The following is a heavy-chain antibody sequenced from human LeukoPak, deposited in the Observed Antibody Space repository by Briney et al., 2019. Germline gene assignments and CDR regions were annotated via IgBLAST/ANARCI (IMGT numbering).Heavy chain of an antibody. CDR3: AKSPTVGYYYGSGSYLY. CDR1: GFAFSNYA. CDR2: IGGGPV. Sequence: GGSLRLSCAASGFAFSNYAMTWVRQAPGKGLEWVSTIGGGPVFYADSVKGRFTISRDNSKNTLYLQMNSLRAEDTAVYYCAKSPTVGYYYGSGSYLYWGQGTLVTVSS. D-gene: IGHD3-10*01. J-gene: IGHJ4*02. V-gene: IGHV3-23*01.